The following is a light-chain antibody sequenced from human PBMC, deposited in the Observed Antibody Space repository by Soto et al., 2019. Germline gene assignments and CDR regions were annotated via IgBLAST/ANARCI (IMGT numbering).Light chain of an antibody. J-gene: IGKJ1*01. Sequence: DIRMTQSPSTLSASVGDSVTITCRASQKVSPWLAWYQQKAGKAPKLLIYDVSSLKRGVPSRFSGSGSGTAFTLTISSLQSDDFETYYCQQYDSYWGTFGQGTKVEFK. CDR1: QKVSPW. CDR2: DVS. V-gene: IGKV1-5*01. CDR3: QQYDSYWGT.